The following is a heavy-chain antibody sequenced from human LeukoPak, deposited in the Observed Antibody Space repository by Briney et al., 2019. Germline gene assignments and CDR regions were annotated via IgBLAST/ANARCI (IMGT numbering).Heavy chain of an antibody. V-gene: IGHV3-21*01. CDR2: ISKSGSYI. Sequence: GGSLRLSCAAYGFTFSTYSMNWVRQAPGKGLEWVSSISKSGSYIYYADSVKGRFTISRDNAKNSLYLQMNSLRAEDTAVYYCAREGYYDSSGYYVSSTFWPDWGQGTLVTVSS. CDR1: GFTFSTYS. J-gene: IGHJ4*02. CDR3: AREGYYDSSGYYVSSTFWPD. D-gene: IGHD3-22*01.